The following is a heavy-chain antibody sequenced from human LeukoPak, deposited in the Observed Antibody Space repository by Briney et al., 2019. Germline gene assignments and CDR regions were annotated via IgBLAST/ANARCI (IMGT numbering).Heavy chain of an antibody. Sequence: SETLSLTCTVSGGSISSSSYYWGWIRQPPGKGLEWIGSIYYSGSTYYNPSLKSRVTISVDTSKNQFSLKLSSVTAADTAVYYCARVGDTAMGHFDYWGQGTLVTVSS. V-gene: IGHV4-39*07. CDR2: IYYSGST. J-gene: IGHJ4*02. CDR3: ARVGDTAMGHFDY. CDR1: GGSISSSSYY. D-gene: IGHD5-18*01.